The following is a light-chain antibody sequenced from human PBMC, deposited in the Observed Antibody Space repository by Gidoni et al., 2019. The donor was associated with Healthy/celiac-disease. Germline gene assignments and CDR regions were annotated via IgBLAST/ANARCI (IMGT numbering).Light chain of an antibody. CDR2: GAS. Sequence: EIVLTQSPGTLSLSPGERATLSCRASPSVSSSYLAWYQQKPGQAPRLLIYGASSRATGIPDRFSGSGSGTDFTLTISRLEPEDFAVYYCQQYGSSPTTFGGGTKVEIK. CDR3: QQYGSSPTT. CDR1: PSVSSSY. V-gene: IGKV3-20*01. J-gene: IGKJ4*01.